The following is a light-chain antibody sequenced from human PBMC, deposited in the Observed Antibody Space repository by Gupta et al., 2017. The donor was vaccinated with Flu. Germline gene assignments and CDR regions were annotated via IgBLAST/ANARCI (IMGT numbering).Light chain of an antibody. J-gene: IGKJ1*01. CDR3: QQSYSTPPT. Sequence: PSSLSASVGDRVTITCRASQSISSYLNWHQQKPGKAPKLLIYAASSLQSGVPSRFSGSGSGTDFTLTISMLQPEDFATYYCQQSYSTPPTFGQGTKVEIK. V-gene: IGKV1-39*01. CDR2: AAS. CDR1: QSISSY.